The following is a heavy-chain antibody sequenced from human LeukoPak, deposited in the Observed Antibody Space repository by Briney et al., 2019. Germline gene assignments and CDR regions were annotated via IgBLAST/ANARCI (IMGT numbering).Heavy chain of an antibody. CDR2: ISSSSSYI. D-gene: IGHD2-2*01. CDR3: AKSSDGSTSFDQ. CDR1: GFTFSSYE. J-gene: IGHJ4*02. V-gene: IGHV3-21*04. Sequence: GGSLRLSCAASGFTFSSYEMNWVRQAPGKGLEWVSSISSSSSYIYYADSVKGRFTISRDNAKNSLYLQINSLRAEDMALYYCAKSSDGSTSFDQWGQGTLVTVSS.